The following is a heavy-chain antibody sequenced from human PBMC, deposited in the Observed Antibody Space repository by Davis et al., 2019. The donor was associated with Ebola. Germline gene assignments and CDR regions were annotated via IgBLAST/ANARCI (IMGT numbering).Heavy chain of an antibody. V-gene: IGHV1-18*01. CDR2: ISAYNGNT. CDR1: GYTFTSYG. CDR3: ARDDQFCRGGSCYSRYYYGMDV. D-gene: IGHD2-15*01. J-gene: IGHJ6*02. Sequence: AASVKVSCKASGYTFTSYGISWVRQAPGQGLEWMGWISAYNGNTNYAQKLQGRVTMTTDTSTSTAYLELRSLRSDDTAVYYCARDDQFCRGGSCYSRYYYGMDVWGQGTTVTVSS.